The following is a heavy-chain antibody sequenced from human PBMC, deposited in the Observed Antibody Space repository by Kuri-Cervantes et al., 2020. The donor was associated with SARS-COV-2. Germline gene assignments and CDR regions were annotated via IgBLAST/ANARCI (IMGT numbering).Heavy chain of an antibody. CDR3: VRDGGHWNFDY. D-gene: IGHD3-16*01. Sequence: ETLSLTCAASGFTFSGHWIHWVRQAPGKGLVWVSRINTDGSYTNNADSVKGRFTHSRDNAKNMLFLQMNSLRAEDTAVYYCVRDGGHWNFDYWGQGTLVTVSS. V-gene: IGHV3-74*01. J-gene: IGHJ4*02. CDR1: GFTFSGHW. CDR2: INTDGSYT.